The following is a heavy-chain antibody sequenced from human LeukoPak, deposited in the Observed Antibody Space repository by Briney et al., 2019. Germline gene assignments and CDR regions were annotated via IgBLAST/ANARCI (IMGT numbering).Heavy chain of an antibody. J-gene: IGHJ4*02. CDR1: GFTFSSYN. Sequence: PGGSLRLSCAASGFTFSSYNINWVRQAPGKGLEWVASISFSSSYIYYADSVKGRFTISRDNAKNTLYLQMDSLKTEDTAVYYCTGNYYGSGSYADFDYWGQGTLVTVSS. CDR2: ISFSSSYI. D-gene: IGHD3-10*01. V-gene: IGHV3-21*04. CDR3: TGNYYGSGSYADFDY.